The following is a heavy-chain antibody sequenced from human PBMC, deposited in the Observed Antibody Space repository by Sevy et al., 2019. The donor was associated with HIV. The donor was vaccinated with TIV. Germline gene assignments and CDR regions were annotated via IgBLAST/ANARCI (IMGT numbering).Heavy chain of an antibody. J-gene: IGHJ4*02. Sequence: GGSLRLSCAASGFTFTEFVMSWVRQAPGKGLEWVSTINSGGGSTSYADSVKGRFTISRDNSQNTLDLQMNSLRAEDTAVYYCAKDVVEGYYDSSGYSDHWGKGTLVTVSS. CDR3: AKDVVEGYYDSSGYSDH. CDR2: INSGGGST. D-gene: IGHD3-22*01. V-gene: IGHV3-23*01. CDR1: GFTFTEFV.